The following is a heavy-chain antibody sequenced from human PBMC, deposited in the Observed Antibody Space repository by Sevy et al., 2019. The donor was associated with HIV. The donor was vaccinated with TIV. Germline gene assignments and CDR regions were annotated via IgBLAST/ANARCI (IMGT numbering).Heavy chain of an antibody. CDR3: ARSGNGIIPSPVLGLGPWREHWVFDL. CDR2: INPSGST. Sequence: SENLSLICAVYVWSFSGYYWTWIRQSPGKGLEWIGEINPSGSTNYNPSLKSRVTISVDTSKNRFSLKLTCVTAADTAVYYCARSGNGIIPSPVLGLGPWREHWVFDLWGRGTLVTVSS. V-gene: IGHV4-34*01. CDR1: VWSFSGYY. J-gene: IGHJ2*01. D-gene: IGHD3-16*01.